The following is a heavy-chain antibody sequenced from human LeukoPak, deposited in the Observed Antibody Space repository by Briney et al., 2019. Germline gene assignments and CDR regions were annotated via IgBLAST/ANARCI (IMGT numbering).Heavy chain of an antibody. CDR2: IHQSGST. J-gene: IGHJ4*02. CDR1: GGSFSGYY. CDR3: ARGLSLSVAVATTIRFDY. D-gene: IGHD2-15*01. V-gene: IGHV4-34*01. Sequence: SETLSLTCAVYGGSFSGYYWSWIRQSPGKGLEWIGQIHQSGSTNYNPSLESRVTISVDTSKNQFSLRLSSLTAADTAVYYCARGLSLSVAVATTIRFDYWGQGTLVTVSS.